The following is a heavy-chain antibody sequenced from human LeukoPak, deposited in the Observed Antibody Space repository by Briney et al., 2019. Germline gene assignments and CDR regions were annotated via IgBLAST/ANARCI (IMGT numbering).Heavy chain of an antibody. CDR3: ARHLYDFWSGHYYMDV. Sequence: SETLSLTCTVSGGSISSYYWSWIRQPPGKGLEWIGYIYTSGSTNYNPSLKGRVTISVDTSKNQFSLKLSSVTAADTAVYYCARHLYDFWSGHYYMDVWGKGTTVTVSS. V-gene: IGHV4-4*09. J-gene: IGHJ6*03. D-gene: IGHD3-3*01. CDR2: IYTSGST. CDR1: GGSISSYY.